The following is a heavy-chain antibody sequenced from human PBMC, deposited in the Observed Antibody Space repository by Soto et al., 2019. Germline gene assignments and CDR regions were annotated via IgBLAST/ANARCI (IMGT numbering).Heavy chain of an antibody. CDR2: IIPTFGTA. D-gene: IGHD2-2*01. CDR3: ARDMGLRWAKDIVVVPAAMEGLDYYYGMDV. J-gene: IGHJ6*02. Sequence: ASVKVSCKASGGTFSSYAISWVRQAPGQGLEWMGGIIPTFGTANYAQKYQGRVTITADESTSTAYMELSSLRSEDTAMYYYARDMGLRWAKDIVVVPAAMEGLDYYYGMDVWGQGTTVTVSS. V-gene: IGHV1-69*13. CDR1: GGTFSSYA.